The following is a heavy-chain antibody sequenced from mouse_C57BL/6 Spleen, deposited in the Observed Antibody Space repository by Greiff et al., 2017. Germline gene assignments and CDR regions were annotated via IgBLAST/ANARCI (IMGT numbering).Heavy chain of an antibody. CDR1: GFNIKDDY. CDR2: IDPENGDT. CDR3: TVGLRRGFAY. J-gene: IGHJ3*01. V-gene: IGHV14-4*01. Sequence: EVQLQQSGAELVRPGASVKLSCTASGFNIKDDYMHWVKQRPEQGLEWIGWIDPENGDTEYASKFQGKATITADTSSNTAYLQLSSLTSEDTAVYYCTVGLRRGFAYGGQGTLVTVSA. D-gene: IGHD2-4*01.